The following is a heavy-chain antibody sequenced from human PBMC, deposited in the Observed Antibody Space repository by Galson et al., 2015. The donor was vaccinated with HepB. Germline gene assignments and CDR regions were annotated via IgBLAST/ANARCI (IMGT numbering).Heavy chain of an antibody. Sequence: SLRLSCAASGSTFSSYGMHWVRPAPGKGLEWVAVIWYDGSNKYYADSVKGRFTISRDNSKNTLYLQMNSLRAEDTAVYYCAREAPSGYDILTGYFYYYGMDVWGQGTTVTVSS. D-gene: IGHD3-9*01. CDR3: AREAPSGYDILTGYFYYYGMDV. V-gene: IGHV3-33*01. CDR2: IWYDGSNK. CDR1: GSTFSSYG. J-gene: IGHJ6*02.